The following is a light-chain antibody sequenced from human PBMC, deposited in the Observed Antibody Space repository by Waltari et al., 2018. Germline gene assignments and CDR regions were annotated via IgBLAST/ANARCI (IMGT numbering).Light chain of an antibody. V-gene: IGKV3-15*01. CDR2: GAS. CDR1: QSISRN. CDR3: QQYNNWRT. Sequence: LMTQSPATLSVSPGERATLSCRASQSISRNLAWYQQKPGQAPRLLIYGASTRAPGVPARFSGSGSGTEFTLSINSLQSEDFAVYYCQQYNNWRTFGQGTKLEI. J-gene: IGKJ2*01.